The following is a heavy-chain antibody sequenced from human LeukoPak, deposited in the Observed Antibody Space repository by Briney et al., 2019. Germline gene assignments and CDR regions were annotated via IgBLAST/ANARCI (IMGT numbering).Heavy chain of an antibody. CDR2: IYYSGST. V-gene: IGHV4-59*01. J-gene: IGHJ3*02. Sequence: PSETLSLTCTVSGGSISRYYWSWIRQPPGKGLEGIGYIYYSGSTNYNPSLKSRVTISVDTSKNQFSLKLSSVTAADTAVYYCARGGSSGWYDAFDIWGQGTMVTVSS. CDR1: GGSISRYY. D-gene: IGHD6-19*01. CDR3: ARGGSSGWYDAFDI.